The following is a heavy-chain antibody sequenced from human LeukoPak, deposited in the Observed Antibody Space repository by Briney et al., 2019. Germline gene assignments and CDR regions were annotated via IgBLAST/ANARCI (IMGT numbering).Heavy chain of an antibody. D-gene: IGHD1-7*01. CDR3: ARFREGTTHFDY. Sequence: PGGSLRLSCAASGFTFDDYGMTCVRQAPGKGLEWVSGINWNGGSTGYGDSVKGRFTISRDNTKNSLYLQMNSLRAEDTALFYCARFREGTTHFDYWGQGTLVTVSS. CDR1: GFTFDDYG. J-gene: IGHJ4*02. CDR2: INWNGGST. V-gene: IGHV3-20*04.